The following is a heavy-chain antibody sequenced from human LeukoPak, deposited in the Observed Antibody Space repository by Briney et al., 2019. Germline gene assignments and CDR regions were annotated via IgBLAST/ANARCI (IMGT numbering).Heavy chain of an antibody. V-gene: IGHV4-39*07. Sequence: SETLSLTCSVSGGSISSSSSYWGWIRQPPGKGLEWIGSIYYSGSSFDNPALKSRVTISVDTSKNQFSLKLSSVTAADTAVYYCARDNTYYDILTGYIGLAFDIWGQGTMVTVSS. CDR3: ARDNTYYDILTGYIGLAFDI. CDR1: GGSISSSSSY. D-gene: IGHD3-9*01. J-gene: IGHJ3*02. CDR2: IYYSGSS.